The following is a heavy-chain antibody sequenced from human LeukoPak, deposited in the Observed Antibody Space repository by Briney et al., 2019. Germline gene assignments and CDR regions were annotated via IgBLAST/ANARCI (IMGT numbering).Heavy chain of an antibody. J-gene: IGHJ4*02. Sequence: GGSLRLSCAASGLTFSSNTLNWVRKVPGKGLKWVSYISSSSSTIYYADSVKGRFTISRDNAKNSLYLQMNSLRAGDTAVYYCARPRSSSWYDYWGQGTLVTVSS. CDR3: ARPRSSSWYDY. CDR1: GLTFSSNT. D-gene: IGHD6-13*01. V-gene: IGHV3-48*01. CDR2: ISSSSSTI.